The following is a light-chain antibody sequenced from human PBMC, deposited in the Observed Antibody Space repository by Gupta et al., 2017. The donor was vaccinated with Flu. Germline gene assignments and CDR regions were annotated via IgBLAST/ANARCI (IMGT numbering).Light chain of an antibody. CDR2: GAA. Sequence: EIVMTQSPATLSVSPGERTTLPCRASQSVASNLAWYQQKPAQASRLLMYGAATRATGTPARCSGSGSGTEFTLTISSLQSEDFAVYYCQHYNAWPPAYTFGQGTKLEIK. V-gene: IGKV3-15*01. J-gene: IGKJ2*01. CDR3: QHYNAWPPAYT. CDR1: QSVASN.